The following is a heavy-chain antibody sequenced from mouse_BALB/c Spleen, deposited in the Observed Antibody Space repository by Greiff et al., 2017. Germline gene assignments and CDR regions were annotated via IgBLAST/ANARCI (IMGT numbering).Heavy chain of an antibody. CDR3: ARHEKKNYGYGGYAMDY. D-gene: IGHD1-2*01. J-gene: IGHJ4*01. Sequence: VQLQQSGAGLVKPGASVKLSCKASGYTFTEYIIHWVKQRSGQGLEWIGWFYPGSGSIKYNEKFKDKATLTADKSSSTVYMELSRLTSEDSAVYFCARHEKKNYGYGGYAMDYWGQGTSVTVSS. CDR2: FYPGSGSI. V-gene: IGHV1-62-2*01. CDR1: GYTFTEYI.